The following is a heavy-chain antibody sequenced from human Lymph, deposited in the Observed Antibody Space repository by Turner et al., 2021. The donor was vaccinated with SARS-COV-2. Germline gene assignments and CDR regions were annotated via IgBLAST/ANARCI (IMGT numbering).Heavy chain of an antibody. J-gene: IGHJ5*02. CDR1: GGSMNSNY. V-gene: IGHV4-59*01. CDR2: IYYRGST. D-gene: IGHD2-21*02. Sequence: QAQLPESGRRQVEPLEALSLTCTVSGGSMNSNYWSWIRQPPGKRLEWIGYIYYRGSTNYNPSLESRVTISVDTSRNQFSLNLTSVTAADTAIYYCARETVNNWVDPWGQGILVTVSS. CDR3: ARETVNNWVDP.